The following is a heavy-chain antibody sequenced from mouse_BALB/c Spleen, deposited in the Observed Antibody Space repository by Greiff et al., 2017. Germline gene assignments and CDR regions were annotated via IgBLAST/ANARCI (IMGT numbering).Heavy chain of an antibody. Sequence: EVQVVESGGDLVKPGGSLKLSCAASGFTFSSYGMSWVRQTPDKRLEWVATISSGGSYTYYPDSVKGRFTISRDNAKNTLYLQMSSLKSEDTAMYYCARHGGGDGYPYYFDYWGQGTTLTVSS. CDR2: ISSGGSYT. CDR3: ARHGGGDGYPYYFDY. D-gene: IGHD2-3*01. J-gene: IGHJ2*01. V-gene: IGHV5-6*01. CDR1: GFTFSSYG.